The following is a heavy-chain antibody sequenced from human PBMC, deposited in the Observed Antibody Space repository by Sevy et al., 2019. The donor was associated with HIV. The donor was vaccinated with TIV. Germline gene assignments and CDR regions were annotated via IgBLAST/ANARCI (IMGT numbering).Heavy chain of an antibody. J-gene: IGHJ3*02. CDR1: GFSFSGYA. D-gene: IGHD3-3*01. V-gene: IGHV3-30*18. Sequence: GGSLRLSCTASGFSFSGYAMHWVRQAPGKGLEWVVGISDDGSRKYYVDSVKDRFTISRDNSENTLYLEMNSLRSEDTAIYYGAKDRWRFLEWLRVALDIWGQWTMVTVSS. CDR3: AKDRWRFLEWLRVALDI. CDR2: ISDDGSRK.